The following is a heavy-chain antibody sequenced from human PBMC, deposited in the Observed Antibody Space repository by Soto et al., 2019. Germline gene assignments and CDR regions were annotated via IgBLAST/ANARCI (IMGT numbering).Heavy chain of an antibody. CDR3: AKDSGYSGYGYLDY. J-gene: IGHJ4*02. V-gene: IGHV3-9*01. D-gene: IGHD5-12*01. Sequence: EVQLVESGGGLVQPGRSLRLSCAASGFTFDDYAMHWVRQAPGKGLEWVSGISWNSGSIGYADSVKGRFTISRDNAKNSLYLQMNSLRAEDTGLYYCAKDSGYSGYGYLDYWGQGTLVTVSS. CDR2: ISWNSGSI. CDR1: GFTFDDYA.